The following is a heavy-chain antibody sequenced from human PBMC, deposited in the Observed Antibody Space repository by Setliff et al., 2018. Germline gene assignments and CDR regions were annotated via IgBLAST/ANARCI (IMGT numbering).Heavy chain of an antibody. V-gene: IGHV4-31*03. CDR3: ARVALVVVIRNAFDI. CDR2: IYYSGST. D-gene: IGHD2-21*01. Sequence: SETLSLTCNVSADSISSSYDYWAWIRQHPGKGLEWIGYIYYSGSTYYNPSLKSRVTISVDTSKNQFSLKLSSVTAADTAVYYCARVALVVVIRNAFDIWGQGTMVTV. CDR1: ADSISSSYDY. J-gene: IGHJ3*02.